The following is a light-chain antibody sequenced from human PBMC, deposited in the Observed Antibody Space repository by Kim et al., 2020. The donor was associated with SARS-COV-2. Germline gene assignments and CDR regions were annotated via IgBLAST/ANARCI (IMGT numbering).Light chain of an antibody. J-gene: IGKJ5*01. CDR3: QQTYTLLRT. Sequence: DIQMTQSPSSLSASVGDRVTITCRASQSIYSYLSWYQQKPGKAPNLLIYAASSLQSGVPSRFSGSGSGTDFTLTITSLQPEDFAAYYCQQTYTLLRTFGQGTRLEIK. CDR1: QSIYSY. CDR2: AAS. V-gene: IGKV1-39*01.